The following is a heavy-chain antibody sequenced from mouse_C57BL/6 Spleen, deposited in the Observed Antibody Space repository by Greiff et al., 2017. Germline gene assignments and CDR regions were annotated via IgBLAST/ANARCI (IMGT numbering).Heavy chain of an antibody. CDR1: GYTFTSYW. J-gene: IGHJ4*01. CDR2: INPSSGYT. D-gene: IGHD2-4*01. V-gene: IGHV1-7*01. CDR3: ERVGDYDGYYAMDY. Sequence: VQLQQSGAELAKPGASVKLSCKASGYTFTSYWMHWVKQRPGKGLEWIGYINPSSGYTKYNQKFKDKATLTADKSSSTAYLQLSSLTYEDYAVYYYERVGDYDGYYAMDYWGQGTSVTVSS.